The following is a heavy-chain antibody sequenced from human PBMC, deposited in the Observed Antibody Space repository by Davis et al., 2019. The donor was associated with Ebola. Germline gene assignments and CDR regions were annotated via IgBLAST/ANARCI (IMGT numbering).Heavy chain of an antibody. D-gene: IGHD1-26*01. J-gene: IGHJ4*02. V-gene: IGHV1-46*01. CDR3: ARDYIVGATQRYFDY. CDR1: GYTFTSYY. Sequence: ASVKVSCKASGYTFTSYYMHWVRQAPGQGLEWMGIINPSGGSTSYAQKFQGRVTMTRDTSTSTVYMELSSLRSEDTAVYYCARDYIVGATQRYFDYWGQGTLLTVSS. CDR2: INPSGGST.